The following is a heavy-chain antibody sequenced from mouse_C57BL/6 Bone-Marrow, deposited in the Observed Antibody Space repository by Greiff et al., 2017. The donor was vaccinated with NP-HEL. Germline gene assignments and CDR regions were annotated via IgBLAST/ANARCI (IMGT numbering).Heavy chain of an antibody. J-gene: IGHJ1*03. CDR3: ARGAYYYGSSYWHFDV. Sequence: EVKLQESGGGLVKPGGSLKLSCAASGFTFSSYAMSWVRQTPEKRLEWVATISDGGSYTYYPDNVKGRFTISRDNAKNNLYLQMSHLKSEDTAMYYCARGAYYYGSSYWHFDVWGTGTTVTVSS. D-gene: IGHD1-1*01. CDR1: GFTFSSYA. CDR2: ISDGGSYT. V-gene: IGHV5-4*03.